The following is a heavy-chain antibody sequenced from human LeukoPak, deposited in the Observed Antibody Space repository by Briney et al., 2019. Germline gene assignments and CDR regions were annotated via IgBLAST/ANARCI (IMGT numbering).Heavy chain of an antibody. CDR3: ERSQQPPSGVDY. J-gene: IGHJ4*02. D-gene: IGHD1-26*01. CDR1: GFTFRSFW. CDR2: IDSDGRRT. V-gene: IGHV3-74*01. Sequence: GGSLRLSCAAAGFTFRSFWMHWVRQAPGRGLGWVSRIDSDGRRTAHGDSVTGRFTIHRDNAKNTLYLEMHGLSGEDTAVYYCERSQQPPSGVDYWGQGTLVTVSS.